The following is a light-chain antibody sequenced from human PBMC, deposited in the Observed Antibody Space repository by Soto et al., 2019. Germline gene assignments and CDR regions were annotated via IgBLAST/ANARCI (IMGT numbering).Light chain of an antibody. CDR2: GAS. Sequence: EVVMTQPPATLSVSPGESATLSCRASQSISSSKLAWYQQKPGQAPRLLIYGASTRATGIPARFSGSGSGTEFILTISSLQSEDFAVYYCQQYNNWPPITFGQGTRLEIK. J-gene: IGKJ5*01. V-gene: IGKV3-15*01. CDR3: QQYNNWPPIT. CDR1: QSISSS.